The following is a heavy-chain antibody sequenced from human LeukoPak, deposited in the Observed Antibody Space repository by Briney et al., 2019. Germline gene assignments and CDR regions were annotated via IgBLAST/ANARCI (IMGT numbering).Heavy chain of an antibody. D-gene: IGHD3-22*01. Sequence: PGGSLTLSCAPSGFTFSDHYMSWIRQAPGKGLEWISYICDSGRTIYYADSVKGRFTISRDNAKNSVYLQMNNLGAEDTAVYYCARDRLGDYDHSGYYDKWGQGTLVTVSS. CDR2: ICDSGRTI. CDR1: GFTFSDHY. J-gene: IGHJ4*02. CDR3: ARDRLGDYDHSGYYDK. V-gene: IGHV3-11*01.